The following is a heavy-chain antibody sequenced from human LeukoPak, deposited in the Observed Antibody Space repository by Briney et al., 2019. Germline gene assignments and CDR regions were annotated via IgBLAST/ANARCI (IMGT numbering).Heavy chain of an antibody. CDR3: ARHGSGHDY. CDR2: INHSGST. V-gene: IGHV4-34*01. Sequence: SETLSLTCAVYGGSFSGYYWSWIRQPPGKGLEWIGEINHSGSTNYNPSLKSRVTISVDTSKNQFSLKLSSVTAAGTAVYYCARHGSGHDYWGQGTLVTASS. J-gene: IGHJ4*02. CDR1: GGSFSGYY. D-gene: IGHD3-10*01.